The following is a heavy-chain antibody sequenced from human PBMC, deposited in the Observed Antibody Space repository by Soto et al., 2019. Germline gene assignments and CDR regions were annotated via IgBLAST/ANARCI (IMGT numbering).Heavy chain of an antibody. V-gene: IGHV1-2*04. CDR3: ARESGEATATLDYYCFYMDV. CDR1: GDSFNDYY. CDR2: IHPNAGVT. Sequence: QVQLVQSGAEVRKPGASVTVSCRSSGDSFNDYYIHWVRQAPGQGREWMGWIHPNAGVTKYAQKCQGLVSMTRDTSIRTVYIQLSRLRSDDTSVYYWARESGEATATLDYYCFYMDVWGTGTTVTVSS. J-gene: IGHJ6*03. D-gene: IGHD5-12*01.